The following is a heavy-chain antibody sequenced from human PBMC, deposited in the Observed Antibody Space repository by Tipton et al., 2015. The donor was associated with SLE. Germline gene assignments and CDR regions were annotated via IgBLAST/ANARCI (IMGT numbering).Heavy chain of an antibody. J-gene: IGHJ6*02. CDR3: ATSDSGYDRRDYSGMDV. V-gene: IGHV4-61*01. CDR1: GYSISSGYY. CDR2: IYYSGVT. Sequence: TLSLTCTVSGYSISSGYYWSWIRQPPGKGLEWIGYIYYSGVTNYNPSLKSRVTISVDTSKNQFSLKLSSVTAADTAVYYCATSDSGYDRRDYSGMDVWGQGTTVTVSS. D-gene: IGHD5-12*01.